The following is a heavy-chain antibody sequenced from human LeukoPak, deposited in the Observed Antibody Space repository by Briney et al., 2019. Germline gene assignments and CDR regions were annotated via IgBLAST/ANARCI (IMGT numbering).Heavy chain of an antibody. J-gene: IGHJ3*02. V-gene: IGHV1-24*01. Sequence: ASVKVSCKVSGYTLTELSMHWVRQAPGKGLEWMGGFDPEDGETIYAQKFQGRVTMTEDTSTDTAYMELGSLRSEDTAVYYCATGVGQGSGSYYNGNDAFDIWGQGTMVTVSS. CDR2: FDPEDGET. D-gene: IGHD3-10*01. CDR3: ATGVGQGSGSYYNGNDAFDI. CDR1: GYTLTELS.